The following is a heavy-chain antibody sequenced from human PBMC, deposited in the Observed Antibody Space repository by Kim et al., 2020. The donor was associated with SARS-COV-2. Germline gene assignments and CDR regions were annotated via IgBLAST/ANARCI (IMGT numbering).Heavy chain of an antibody. CDR3: ARDRYYDNSDYYQYYFDY. CDR1: GFTFSKYW. Sequence: GGSLRLSCAASGFTFSKYWMHWVRQAPGKGLVWVSRVNSDGTSTNYADSVRGRFTISRDNAKNTLLLQMNSLRAEDTAVYYCARDRYYDNSDYYQYYFDYWGQGTLVTVSS. D-gene: IGHD3-22*01. CDR2: VNSDGTST. J-gene: IGHJ4*02. V-gene: IGHV3-74*01.